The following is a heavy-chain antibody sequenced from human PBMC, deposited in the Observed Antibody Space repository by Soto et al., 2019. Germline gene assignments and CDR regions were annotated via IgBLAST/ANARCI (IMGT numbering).Heavy chain of an antibody. CDR1: GFTLSTHA. V-gene: IGHV3-23*01. D-gene: IGHD2-2*01. CDR3: AKGPPWTVGPLAIDV. Sequence: GGSLRLSCVASGFTLSTHAVSWVRQVPGKGMEWVSTFSGSGGNIYYGESVKGRCTISRDDPKNTLYLDMNSLRVEDTAVYYCAKGPPWTVGPLAIDVWCQGTTGTVSS. CDR2: FSGSGGNI. J-gene: IGHJ6*02.